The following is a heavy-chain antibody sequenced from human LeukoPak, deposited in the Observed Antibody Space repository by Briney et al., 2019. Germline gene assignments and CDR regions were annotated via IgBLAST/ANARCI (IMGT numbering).Heavy chain of an antibody. CDR3: ARGDIVVLPAGIPHNWFDP. J-gene: IGHJ5*02. D-gene: IGHD2-2*02. Sequence: ASVKVSCKASGYSFTGYYIHWVRQAPGQGLEWMGWINPNSGGTNYAQKFQGRVTMTRDTSISTAYMELSRLRSDDTAVYYRARGDIVVLPAGIPHNWFDPWGQGTLVTVSS. V-gene: IGHV1-2*02. CDR1: GYSFTGYY. CDR2: INPNSGGT.